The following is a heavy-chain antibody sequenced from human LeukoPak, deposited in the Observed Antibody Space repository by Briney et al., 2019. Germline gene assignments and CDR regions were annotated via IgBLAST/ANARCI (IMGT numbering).Heavy chain of an antibody. CDR1: GFSFSDYY. D-gene: IGHD1-26*01. V-gene: IGHV3-11*04. J-gene: IGHJ4*02. CDR2: ISAGSGTI. Sequence: GGSLRLSCAASGFSFSDYYMTWIRQAPGEGLEWISYISAGSGTISYADSVKGRFTISRDNAQNSLYLQMNSLRAEDTAVYYCARRKDSGSQSHDYWGQGTLVTASS. CDR3: ARRKDSGSQSHDY.